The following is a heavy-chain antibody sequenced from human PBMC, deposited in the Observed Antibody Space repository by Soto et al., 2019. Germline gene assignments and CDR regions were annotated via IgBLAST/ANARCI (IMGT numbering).Heavy chain of an antibody. J-gene: IGHJ4*02. V-gene: IGHV1-69*06. CDR3: ALTQGLGPKEIRGYFDY. CDR1: GGTFSSYA. CDR2: IIPIFGTA. D-gene: IGHD1-20*01. Sequence: SVKVSCKASGGTFSSYAISWVRQAPGQGLEWMGGIIPIFGTANYAQKFQGRVTITADKSTSTAYMELSSLRSEDTAVYYCALTQGLGPKEIRGYFDYWGQGTLVTVSS.